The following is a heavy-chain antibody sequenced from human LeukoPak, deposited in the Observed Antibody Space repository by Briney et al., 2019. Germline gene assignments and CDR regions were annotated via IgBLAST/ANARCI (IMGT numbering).Heavy chain of an antibody. CDR1: GYTSTGYY. D-gene: IGHD2-15*01. V-gene: IGHV1-2*02. CDR2: INPNSGGT. CDR3: ARGYCSGSNCPFDY. J-gene: IGHJ4*02. Sequence: PVASVKVSCKASGYTSTGYYMHWVRRAPAQGLEWMGWINPNSGGTNYAQNFQDRVAMTRDTSITTAYMELSRLISDDSAVYYCARGYCSGSNCPFDYWGQGTLVTVSS.